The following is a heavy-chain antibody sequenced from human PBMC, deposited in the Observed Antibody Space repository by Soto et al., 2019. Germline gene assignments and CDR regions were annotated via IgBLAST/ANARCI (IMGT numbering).Heavy chain of an antibody. Sequence: EVQLLESGGGLVQPGGSLRLSCAASGFTFSSYAMSWVRQAPGKGLEWVSAISGSGGSTYYADSVKGRFTISRDNAKDSLYLHMNSLRAEDTAVYYCAGVPAYCTSTSCYSRGDYWGQGTLVTVSS. J-gene: IGHJ4*02. V-gene: IGHV3-23*01. CDR1: GFTFSSYA. CDR2: ISGSGGST. CDR3: AGVPAYCTSTSCYSRGDY. D-gene: IGHD2-2*02.